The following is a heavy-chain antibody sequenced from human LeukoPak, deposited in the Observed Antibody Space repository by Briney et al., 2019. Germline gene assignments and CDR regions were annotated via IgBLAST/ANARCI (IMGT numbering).Heavy chain of an antibody. Sequence: GASVKVSCKVSGYTLTELSMHWVRQAPGKGLEWMGGFDPEDGETIYAQKFQGRVTMTEDTSTDTAYMELSSLRSEDTAVYYCATGLGGDCRSACYYYMDVWGKGTTVTVSS. CDR1: GYTLTELS. V-gene: IGHV1-24*01. CDR2: FDPEDGET. D-gene: IGHD2-21*02. J-gene: IGHJ6*03. CDR3: ATGLGGDCRSACYYYMDV.